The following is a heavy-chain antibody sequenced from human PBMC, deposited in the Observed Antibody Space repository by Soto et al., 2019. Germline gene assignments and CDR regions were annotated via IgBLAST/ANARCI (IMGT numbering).Heavy chain of an antibody. J-gene: IGHJ4*02. D-gene: IGHD2-15*01. CDR3: ARDRYCSGGSCYLNY. CDR2: LSGSGGST. CDR1: GFTFSSYA. Sequence: GGSLRLSCAASGFTFSSYAMSWVRRAPGKGLEWVSALSGSGGSTYYADSVKGRFTISRDNSKNTLSLQMNSLRAEDTAIYYCARDRYCSGGSCYLNYWGQRTLVTVSS. V-gene: IGHV3-23*01.